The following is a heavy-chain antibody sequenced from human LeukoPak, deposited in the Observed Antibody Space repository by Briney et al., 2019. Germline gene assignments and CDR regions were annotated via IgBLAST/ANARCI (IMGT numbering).Heavy chain of an antibody. D-gene: IGHD3-22*01. CDR2: ISYDGSSN. V-gene: IGHV3-30*03. Sequence: PWGSLRLTCAASGCSFSSYGIHWVRQAPGKGLEWVAAISYDGSSNYYADSVKGRFTIARDNSKNTLYLQRNSLRAEDTAVYYCARDQGVVVHGKYHYYGMDVWGQGTTVTVSS. J-gene: IGHJ6*02. CDR1: GCSFSSYG. CDR3: ARDQGVVVHGKYHYYGMDV.